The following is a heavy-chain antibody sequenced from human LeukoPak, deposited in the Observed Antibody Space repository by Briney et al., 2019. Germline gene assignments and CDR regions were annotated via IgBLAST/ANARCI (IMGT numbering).Heavy chain of an antibody. J-gene: IGHJ4*02. D-gene: IGHD4-11*01. CDR1: GFTFSSYW. Sequence: PGGSLRLSCAASGFTFSSYWMHWVRQAPGKGLVWVSRINSDGSSTSYADSVKGRFTISRDNAKNTLYLQMNSLRAEDTAVYYCARVPNTVRAFDYWGQGTLVTVSS. CDR2: INSDGSST. V-gene: IGHV3-74*01. CDR3: ARVPNTVRAFDY.